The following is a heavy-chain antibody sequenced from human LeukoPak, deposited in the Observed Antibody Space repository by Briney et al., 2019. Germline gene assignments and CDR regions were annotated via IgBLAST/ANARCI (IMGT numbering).Heavy chain of an antibody. CDR3: ARERRRSGYGDPGDY. J-gene: IGHJ4*02. Sequence: GASVKVSCKASGYTFTGYYMHWVRQAPGQGLEWMGWINPNSGGTNYAQKFQGRVTMTRDTSISTAYMELSRLRSDDTAVYYCARERRRSGYGDPGDYWGQGTLVTVSS. CDR1: GYTFTGYY. D-gene: IGHD4-17*01. CDR2: INPNSGGT. V-gene: IGHV1-2*02.